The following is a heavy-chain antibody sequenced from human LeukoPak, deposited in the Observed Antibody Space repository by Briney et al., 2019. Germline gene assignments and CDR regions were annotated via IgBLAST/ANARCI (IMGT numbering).Heavy chain of an antibody. CDR1: GFTFSSHA. J-gene: IGHJ3*02. CDR3: AKGVPGSGWYRGFDAFDI. D-gene: IGHD6-19*01. CDR2: ISGSGGVT. Sequence: PGGSLRLSCVGSGFTFSSHAMSWVRQAPGKGLEWVSGISGSGGVTYYADSVKGRFSISRDNSKNTVFLQMNSLRVEDTALYYCAKGVPGSGWYRGFDAFDIWGQGTMVTVSS. V-gene: IGHV3-23*01.